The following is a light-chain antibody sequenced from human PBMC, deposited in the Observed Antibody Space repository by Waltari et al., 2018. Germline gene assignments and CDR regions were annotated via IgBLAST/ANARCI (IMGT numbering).Light chain of an antibody. CDR2: EIT. V-gene: IGLV1-51*02. J-gene: IGLJ7*01. Sequence: QSVLTQPPSVSAAPGQRVTISCSGGSSNIGNNYVSWYRQFPGTAPKLPIFEITGRPSVIPGRFSGSRSGTSATLDVTGLQAGDEADYYCGTWDSSLSGAVLGGGTHLTVL. CDR1: SSNIGNNY. CDR3: GTWDSSLSGAV.